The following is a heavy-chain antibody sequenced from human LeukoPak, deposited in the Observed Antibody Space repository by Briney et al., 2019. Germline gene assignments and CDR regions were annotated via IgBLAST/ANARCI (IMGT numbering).Heavy chain of an antibody. CDR2: VFHSGST. V-gene: IGHV4-38-2*02. CDR3: TRKYLDLDAFDI. CDR1: SYSIGSGYY. Sequence: PSETLSLTCTVSSYSIGSGYYWGWVRQPPGKGLEWIGTVFHSGSTYYNPSLQSRVSMSLDTSKNQFSLKLSSVTASDTAFYYCTRKYLDLDAFDIWGQGTMVTVSS. J-gene: IGHJ3*02. D-gene: IGHD2-2*01.